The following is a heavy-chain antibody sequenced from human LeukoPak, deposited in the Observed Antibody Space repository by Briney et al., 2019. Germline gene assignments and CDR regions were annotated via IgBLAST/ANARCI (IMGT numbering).Heavy chain of an antibody. CDR3: ARDNKNRALDY. D-gene: IGHD1-14*01. Sequence: GGSLRLSCTASGYTFSDYGMHWVRQAPGKGPEWVAVIWYDGSDKYYAGSVKGRFTISRDISKNTLYLQVNSLRAEDTAVYYCARDNKNRALDYWGQGTLVTVSS. J-gene: IGHJ4*02. V-gene: IGHV3-33*08. CDR1: GYTFSDYG. CDR2: IWYDGSDK.